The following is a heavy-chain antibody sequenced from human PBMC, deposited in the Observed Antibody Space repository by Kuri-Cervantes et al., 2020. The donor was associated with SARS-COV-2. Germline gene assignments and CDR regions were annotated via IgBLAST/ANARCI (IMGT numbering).Heavy chain of an antibody. J-gene: IGHJ5*02. V-gene: IGHV1-2*02. D-gene: IGHD3-16*01. CDR1: GYTFTGYY. CDR2: INPNSGGT. Sequence: ASVKVSCKASGYTFTGYYIHWVRQAPGQGLEWMGWINPNSGGTNYAQKFQGRVTMTRDTSISTAYMELSRLRSDDTAVYYCARDGGLERNPIAPLPWFDPWGQGTLVTVSS. CDR3: ARDGGLERNPIAPLPWFDP.